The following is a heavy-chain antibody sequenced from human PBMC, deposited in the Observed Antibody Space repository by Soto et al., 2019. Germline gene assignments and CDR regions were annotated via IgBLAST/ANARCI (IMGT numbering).Heavy chain of an antibody. CDR1: GFTFTSSA. D-gene: IGHD3-16*01. J-gene: IGHJ5*02. CDR2: IVVGSGNT. CDR3: EASVGDGSFDP. Sequence: QMQLVQSGPEVKKPGTSVKVSCKASGFTFTSSAMKWVRQARGQRLEWIGWIVVGSGNTNYAQKFQERVTITRDMSTSNAYMELSSLKSEYTAVSYCEASVGDGSFDPWGPGTLGTVSS. V-gene: IGHV1-58*02.